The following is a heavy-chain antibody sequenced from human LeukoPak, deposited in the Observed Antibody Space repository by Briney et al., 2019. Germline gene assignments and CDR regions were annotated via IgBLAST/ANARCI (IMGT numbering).Heavy chain of an antibody. CDR3: AAHYYDSSGCLGPFDI. CDR1: GFTFSSDT. CDR2: MSSGSTYI. J-gene: IGHJ3*02. Sequence: GGSLRLSCAAAGFTFSSDTMNWVRQAPGKGREWVASMSSGSTYIYYADSVQGRFTTSTDKAKTSLYLQMNSLRAEDTAVYYCAAHYYDSSGCLGPFDIWGQGTMVTVSS. V-gene: IGHV3-21*01. D-gene: IGHD3-22*01.